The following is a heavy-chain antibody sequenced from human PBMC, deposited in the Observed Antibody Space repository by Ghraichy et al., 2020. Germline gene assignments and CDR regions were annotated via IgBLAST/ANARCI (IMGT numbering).Heavy chain of an antibody. J-gene: IGHJ4*02. D-gene: IGHD1-14*01. CDR1: GFTFSSYG. CDR3: ARDRRAGHHTGIDY. Sequence: GGSLRLSCAASGFTFSSYGMHWVRQAPGKGLEWVAVIWYDGSNKYYADSVKGRFTISRDNSKNTLYLQMNSLRAEDTAVYYCARDRRAGHHTGIDYWGQGTLVTVSS. CDR2: IWYDGSNK. V-gene: IGHV3-33*01.